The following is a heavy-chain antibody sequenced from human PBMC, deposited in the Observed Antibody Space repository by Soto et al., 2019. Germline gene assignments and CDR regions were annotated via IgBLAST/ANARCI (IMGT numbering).Heavy chain of an antibody. V-gene: IGHV3-23*01. CDR3: AKTRGGNRPFDY. Sequence: GGSLRLSCVVSGLNFNTYVMTWVRQAPGKGLEWVSGISESGDTTDYADSGKGRFTISRDNTKNTGYLQLNSLRGEDTAIYYGAKTRGGNRPFDYWGQGALGTVSS. CDR1: GLNFNTYV. J-gene: IGHJ4*02. D-gene: IGHD3-16*01. CDR2: ISESGDTT.